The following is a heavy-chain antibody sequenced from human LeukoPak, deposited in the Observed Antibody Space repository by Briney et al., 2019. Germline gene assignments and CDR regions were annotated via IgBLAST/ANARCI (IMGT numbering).Heavy chain of an antibody. CDR2: IYSGGRT. J-gene: IGHJ1*01. CDR1: GFTVINNY. CDR3: AMGATGEYLQF. D-gene: IGHD1-26*01. V-gene: IGHV3-53*01. Sequence: GGSLRLSCAASGFTVINNYLTWVRQAPGKGLEWVSDIYSGGRTHFADSVKGRFTISRDSSKNTLYLQMNSLRAEDTAVYYCAMGATGEYLQFWGQGTLVTVSS.